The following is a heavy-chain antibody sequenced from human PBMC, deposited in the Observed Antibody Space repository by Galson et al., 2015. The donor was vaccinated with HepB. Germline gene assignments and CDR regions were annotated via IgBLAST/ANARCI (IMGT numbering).Heavy chain of an antibody. V-gene: IGHV3-30*03. CDR2: ISYDGSNK. CDR1: GFTFSSYG. J-gene: IGHJ4*02. D-gene: IGHD1-26*01. Sequence: SLRLSCAASGFTFSSYGMHWVRQAPGKGLEWVAVISYDGSNKYYADSVKGRFTISRDNSKNTLYLQMNSLRAEDTAVYYCARDVNSGSYWGLFDYWGQGTLVTVSS. CDR3: ARDVNSGSYWGLFDY.